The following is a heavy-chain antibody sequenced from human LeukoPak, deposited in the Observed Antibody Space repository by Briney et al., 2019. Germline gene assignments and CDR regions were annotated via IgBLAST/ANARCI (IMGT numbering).Heavy chain of an antibody. J-gene: IGHJ4*02. CDR1: GGSFSLYH. Sequence: SETLSLTCAVYGGSFSLYHWSWISQSPGKRLEWIGEVNRWGSTNYNPSLESRVTISVDRSKNQFSLNLRSLTAADTAVYYCATDSQSSVYYFWGQGALVTVSS. D-gene: IGHD6-25*01. CDR3: ATDSQSSVYYF. CDR2: VNRWGST. V-gene: IGHV4-34*01.